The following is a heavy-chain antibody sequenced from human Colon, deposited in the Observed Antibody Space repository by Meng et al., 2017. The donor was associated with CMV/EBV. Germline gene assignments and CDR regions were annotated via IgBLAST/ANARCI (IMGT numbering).Heavy chain of an antibody. D-gene: IGHD5/OR15-5a*01. Sequence: GGSLRLSCATSGFTFSSYGMHWVRQAPGMGLEWVAVIWHDNNNKYYADSVRGRFTISRDKSMNTLYVQMDNLRADDTAIYYCAKDSVRLDASDDEEFNVLDAWGQGTSVTVSS. CDR1: GFTFSSYG. J-gene: IGHJ6*02. CDR3: AKDSVRLDASDDEEFNVLDA. V-gene: IGHV3-33*03. CDR2: IWHDNNNK.